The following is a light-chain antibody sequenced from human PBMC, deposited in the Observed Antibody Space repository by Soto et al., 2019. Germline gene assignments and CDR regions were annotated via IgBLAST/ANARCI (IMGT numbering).Light chain of an antibody. V-gene: IGLV3-9*01. CDR1: NIGSKD. CDR3: QVWDSSTGV. CDR2: RDS. J-gene: IGLJ1*01. Sequence: SYELTQPLSVSVALGQTARITCGGNNIGSKDVHWYQQKPGQAPVLVIYRDSNRPSGIPERFSGSNSGNTATLTISRAQAGDEADYYCQVWDSSTGVFXTGTNVTVL.